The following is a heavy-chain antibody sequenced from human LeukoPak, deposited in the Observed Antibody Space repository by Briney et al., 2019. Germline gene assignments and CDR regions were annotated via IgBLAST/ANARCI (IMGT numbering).Heavy chain of an antibody. CDR1: GFTFSTYF. D-gene: IGHD4-11*01. Sequence: GGSLRLSCAASGFTFSTYFMHWVRQAPGKGLEWVAVISYDGSNKYYADSVKGRFTISRDISKNTLYLQMNSLRAEDTAVYYCARDLPDYPNYFDYWGQGTLVTVSS. CDR2: ISYDGSNK. CDR3: ARDLPDYPNYFDY. V-gene: IGHV3-30*04. J-gene: IGHJ4*02.